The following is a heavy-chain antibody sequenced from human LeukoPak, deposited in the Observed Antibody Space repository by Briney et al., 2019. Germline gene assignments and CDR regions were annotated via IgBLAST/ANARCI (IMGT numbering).Heavy chain of an antibody. CDR1: GGSISRYY. CDR2: IYYSGST. CDR3: ARTVDSSGWYPYYYYMDV. D-gene: IGHD6-19*01. J-gene: IGHJ6*03. Sequence: PSETLSLTCTVSGGSISRYYWSWIRQPPGKGLEWIGYIYYSGSTNYNPSLKSRVTISVDTYKNQFSLKLSSVTAADTAVYYCARTVDSSGWYPYYYYMDVWGKGTTVTVSS. V-gene: IGHV4-59*12.